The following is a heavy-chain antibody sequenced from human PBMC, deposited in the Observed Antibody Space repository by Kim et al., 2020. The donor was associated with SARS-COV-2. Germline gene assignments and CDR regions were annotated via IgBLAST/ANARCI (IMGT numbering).Heavy chain of an antibody. CDR2: ISGSGGST. CDR3: AKENYCSSTSCAGGLNWFDP. CDR1: GFTFSSYA. Sequence: GGSLRLSCAASGFTFSSYAMSWVRQAPGKGLEWVSAISGSGGSTYYADSVKGRFTISRDNSKNTLYLQMNSLRAEDTAVYYCAKENYCSSTSCAGGLNWFDPWGQGTLVTVSS. V-gene: IGHV3-23*01. J-gene: IGHJ5*02. D-gene: IGHD2-2*01.